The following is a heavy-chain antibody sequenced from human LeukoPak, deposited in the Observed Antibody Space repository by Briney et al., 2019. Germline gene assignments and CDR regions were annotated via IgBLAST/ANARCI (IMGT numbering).Heavy chain of an antibody. CDR3: ARHCRAVLVVPVARGDYLDY. CDR2: MSYSGAT. CDR1: GGSISSSSYH. V-gene: IGHV4-39*01. D-gene: IGHD2-2*01. Sequence: SETLSLTCTVSGGSISSSSYHWGWIRQSPGEGLQWITSMSYSGATYYNPSLQSRVTISVDTSKNQFSLKLYSVTAADTAVYYCARHCRAVLVVPVARGDYLDYLGQGTLVTVSS. J-gene: IGHJ4*02.